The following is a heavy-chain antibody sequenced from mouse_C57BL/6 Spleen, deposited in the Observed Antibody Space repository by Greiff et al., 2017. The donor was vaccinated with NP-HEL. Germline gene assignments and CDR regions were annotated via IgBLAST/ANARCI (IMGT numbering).Heavy chain of an antibody. V-gene: IGHV1-82*01. D-gene: IGHD6-2*01. CDR1: GYAFSSSW. Sequence: QVQLKESGPELVKPGASVKISCKASGYAFSSSWMNWVKQRPGKGLEWIGRIYPGDGDTNYNGKFKGKATLTADKSSSTAYMQLSSLTSEDSAVYFCARNSLEGLAYWGQGTLVTVSA. CDR2: IYPGDGDT. J-gene: IGHJ3*01. CDR3: ARNSLEGLAY.